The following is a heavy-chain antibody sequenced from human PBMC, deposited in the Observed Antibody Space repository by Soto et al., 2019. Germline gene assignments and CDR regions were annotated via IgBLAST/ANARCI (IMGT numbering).Heavy chain of an antibody. V-gene: IGHV1-69*13. D-gene: IGHD2-15*01. Sequence: SVKVSCKASGGTFSSYAISWVRQAPGQGLEWMGGIIPIFGTANYAQKFQGRVTITADESTSTAYMELSSLRSEDTAVYYCARRLVVVAATNYGMDVWGQGTTVTVSS. CDR3: ARRLVVVAATNYGMDV. CDR1: GGTFSSYA. J-gene: IGHJ6*02. CDR2: IIPIFGTA.